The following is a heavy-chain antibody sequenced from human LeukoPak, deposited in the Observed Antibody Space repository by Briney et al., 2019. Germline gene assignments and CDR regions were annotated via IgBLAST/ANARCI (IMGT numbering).Heavy chain of an antibody. CDR3: ARGRNYYGSGSYYNPNFDY. D-gene: IGHD3-10*01. V-gene: IGHV3-21*01. Sequence: KAGGSLRLSCAASGFTFSSYSMNWVRQAPGKGLEWVSSNSSSSSYIYYADSVKGRFTISRDNAKNSLYLQMNSLRAEDTAVYYCARGRNYYGSGSYYNPNFDYWGQGSLVTVSS. CDR1: GFTFSSYS. J-gene: IGHJ4*02. CDR2: NSSSSSYI.